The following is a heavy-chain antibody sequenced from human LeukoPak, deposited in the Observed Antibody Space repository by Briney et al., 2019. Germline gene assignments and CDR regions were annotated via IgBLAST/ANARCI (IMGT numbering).Heavy chain of an antibody. CDR2: IYHSGYT. J-gene: IGHJ4*02. V-gene: IGHV4-39*01. D-gene: IGHD3-10*01. Sequence: SETLSLTCTVSGGSINSSSYYWGWIRQPPGEALEWIGSIYHSGYTYYNPSLKSRVTISVDTSKSQFSLKLSSVTAADTAVYYCARSSMFRGVTVDYWGQATLVTVSS. CDR3: ARSSMFRGVTVDY. CDR1: GGSINSSSYY.